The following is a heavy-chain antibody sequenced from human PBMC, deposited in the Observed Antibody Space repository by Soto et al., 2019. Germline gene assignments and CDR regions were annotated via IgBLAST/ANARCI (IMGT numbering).Heavy chain of an antibody. Sequence: QVHLQESGPGLVKPSETLSLTCTVSGGSVSSGSFYWSWIRQSPGKGLEWIANIYYSGRANYNSSLRSRVTMSVDTSNNRFPLKLSSLAAADTAVYYCAREWLGGLGHYFDLWGRGHLVTVSS. CDR3: AREWLGGLGHYFDL. CDR2: IYYSGRA. D-gene: IGHD3-10*01. V-gene: IGHV4-61*01. J-gene: IGHJ2*01. CDR1: GGSVSSGSFY.